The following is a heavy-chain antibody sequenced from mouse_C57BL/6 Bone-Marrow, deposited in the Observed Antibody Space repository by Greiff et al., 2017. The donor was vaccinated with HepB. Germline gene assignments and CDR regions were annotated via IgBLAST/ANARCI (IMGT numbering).Heavy chain of an antibody. V-gene: IGHV1-50*01. D-gene: IGHD1-1*01. J-gene: IGHJ2*01. CDR3: ARDYYGRDY. CDR1: GYTFTSYW. Sequence: QVQLQQPGAELVKPGASVKLSCKASGYTFTSYWMQWVKQRPGQGLEWIGEIDPSDSYTNYNQKFKGKATLTVEPSSSTAYMQLSSLTSEDSAVYYCARDYYGRDYWGQGTTLTVSS. CDR2: IDPSDSYT.